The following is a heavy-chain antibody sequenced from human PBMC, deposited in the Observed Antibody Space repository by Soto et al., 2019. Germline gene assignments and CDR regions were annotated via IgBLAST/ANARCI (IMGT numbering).Heavy chain of an antibody. CDR2: IFHNGGT. V-gene: IGHV4-30-2*01. D-gene: IGHD5-12*01. J-gene: IGHJ4*02. Sequence: TLSLTCAVSGDSIISGGYYWSWIRQPPGKGLEWIGCIFHNGGTYYNPSLTSRATISVDMSKNQFSLRLTSVTAADTAVYYCARLDGYNSFDYWGQGTLVTVSS. CDR1: GDSIISGGYY. CDR3: ARLDGYNSFDY.